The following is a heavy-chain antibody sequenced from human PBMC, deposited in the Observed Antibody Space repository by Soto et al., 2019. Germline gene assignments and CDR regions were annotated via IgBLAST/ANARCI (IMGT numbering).Heavy chain of an antibody. Sequence: QVQLVESEGGVVQPGRSLRLSCAASGFTFSSYGMHWVRQAPGKGLEWVAVIWYDGSNKYYADSVKGRFTISRDNSKNTLYLQMNSLRAEDTAVYYCARDDGYCGGDCYSTPDYWGQGTLVTVSS. CDR2: IWYDGSNK. D-gene: IGHD2-21*02. CDR1: GFTFSSYG. J-gene: IGHJ4*02. CDR3: ARDDGYCGGDCYSTPDY. V-gene: IGHV3-33*01.